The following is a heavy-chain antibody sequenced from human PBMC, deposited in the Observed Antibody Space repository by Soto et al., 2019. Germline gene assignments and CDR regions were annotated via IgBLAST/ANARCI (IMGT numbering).Heavy chain of an antibody. V-gene: IGHV3-74*01. CDR2: TNSDGSDT. CDR1: GFTFSTYW. Sequence: PGGSLRLSCAASGFTFSTYWMYWVRQAPGKGLVWVSRTNSDGSDTSYADSVKGRFTISRDNAKNTLYLQMNSLRAEDTAVYYCVRDYCGPGPYWGQGTLVTVSS. J-gene: IGHJ4*01. CDR3: VRDYCGPGPY. D-gene: IGHD3-10*01.